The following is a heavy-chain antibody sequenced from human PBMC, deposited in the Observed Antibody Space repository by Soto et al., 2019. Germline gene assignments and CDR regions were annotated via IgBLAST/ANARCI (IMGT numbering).Heavy chain of an antibody. D-gene: IGHD2-2*01. Sequence: SETLSLTCTISGVSVSSGGYYYSWIRQPPGKGLEWIGKIYYSGSTNYNPSLKSRVTISVDTSKNQFSLKLSSVTAADTAMYYCARDVIGYCTSTSCSMNGMDVWGQGTTVTVS. CDR1: GVSVSSGGYY. CDR2: IYYSGST. V-gene: IGHV4-61*08. J-gene: IGHJ6*02. CDR3: ARDVIGYCTSTSCSMNGMDV.